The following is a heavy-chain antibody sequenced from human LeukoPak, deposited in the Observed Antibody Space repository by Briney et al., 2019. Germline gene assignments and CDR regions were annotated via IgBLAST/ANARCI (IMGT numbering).Heavy chain of an antibody. CDR3: ERAEQYQLLLH. J-gene: IGHJ4*02. CDR2: ISAYNGNT. CDR1: GYTFTSYG. Sequence: GASVKVSCKASGYTFTSYGITWVRQAPGQGLEWMGWISAYNGNTNYAQKLQGRVTMTTDTSTSTAYLDLRSLRSDDTAVYYCERAEQYQLLLHWGQGTLVTVSS. V-gene: IGHV1-18*01. D-gene: IGHD2-2*01.